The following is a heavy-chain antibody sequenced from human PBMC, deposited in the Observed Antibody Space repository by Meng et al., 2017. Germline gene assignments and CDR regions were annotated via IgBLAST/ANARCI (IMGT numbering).Heavy chain of an antibody. Sequence: GSGPGLVRPSGTLRLTCTVSAGSLSNGSYNWSWIRQPPGKGLEWIGYIYYSGSTNYNPSLKSRVTISVDTSKNQFSLKLSSVTAADTTVYYCARDCSGGSCYSIGVWGQGTLVTVSS. D-gene: IGHD2-15*01. CDR2: IYYSGST. CDR3: ARDCSGGSCYSIGV. V-gene: IGHV4-61*01. J-gene: IGHJ4*02. CDR1: AGSLSNGSYN.